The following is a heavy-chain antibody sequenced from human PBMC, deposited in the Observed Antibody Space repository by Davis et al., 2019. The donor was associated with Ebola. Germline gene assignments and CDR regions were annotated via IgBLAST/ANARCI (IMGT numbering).Heavy chain of an antibody. CDR3: ASETYYYGSGSYYFGFDY. CDR2: ISGSGGST. CDR1: GFTFSSYA. J-gene: IGHJ4*02. D-gene: IGHD3-10*01. Sequence: GESLKISCAASGFTFSSYAMSWVRQAPGKGLEWVSGISGSGGSTYYADSVKGRFTISRDNAKNSLYLQMNSLRAEDTAVYYCASETYYYGSGSYYFGFDYWGQGTLVTVSS. V-gene: IGHV3-23*01.